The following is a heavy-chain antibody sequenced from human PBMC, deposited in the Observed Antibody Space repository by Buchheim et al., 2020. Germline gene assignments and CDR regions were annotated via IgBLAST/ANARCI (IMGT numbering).Heavy chain of an antibody. J-gene: IGHJ4*02. V-gene: IGHV3-11*04. D-gene: IGHD3-16*01. CDR1: GFSISDHY. CDR2: ISSSGDTL. Sequence: QVQLVESGGGLVKPGGSLRLSCAASGFSISDHYMSWVRQAPGKGLEWMSYISSSGDTLYYADSVKGRFTISRDNAKNSLYLQMNSLRAEDTAVYYCAREDYIWGAYRGYYFDYWGQGTL. CDR3: AREDYIWGAYRGYYFDY.